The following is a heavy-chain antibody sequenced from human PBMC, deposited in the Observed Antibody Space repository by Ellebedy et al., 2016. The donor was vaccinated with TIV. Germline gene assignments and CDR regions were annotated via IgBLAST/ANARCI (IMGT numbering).Heavy chain of an antibody. CDR3: AKEVQWLREPQIDY. V-gene: IGHV3-23*01. Sequence: GESLKISCAASGFTFSSYAMSWVRQAPGKGLEWVSAISGSGGSTYYADSVKGRFTISRDNSKNTLYLQMNSLRAEDTAVYYCAKEVQWLREPQIDYWGQGTLVTVSS. CDR2: ISGSGGST. J-gene: IGHJ4*02. D-gene: IGHD5-12*01. CDR1: GFTFSSYA.